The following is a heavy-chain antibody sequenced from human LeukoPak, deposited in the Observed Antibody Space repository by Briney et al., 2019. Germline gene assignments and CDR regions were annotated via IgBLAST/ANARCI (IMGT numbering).Heavy chain of an antibody. Sequence: PGGSLRLSCAASGFTFSSYSMNWVRQAPGKELEWVSYISSSSSTIYYADSVKGRFTISRDNAKNSLYLQMNSLRAEDTAVYYCARDLWASAYYDFWSGYWDAFDIWGQGTMVTVSS. CDR2: ISSSSSTI. V-gene: IGHV3-48*01. CDR3: ARDLWASAYYDFWSGYWDAFDI. CDR1: GFTFSSYS. D-gene: IGHD3-3*01. J-gene: IGHJ3*02.